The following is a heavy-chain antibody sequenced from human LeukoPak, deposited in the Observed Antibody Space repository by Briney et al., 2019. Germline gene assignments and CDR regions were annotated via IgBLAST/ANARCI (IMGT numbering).Heavy chain of an antibody. V-gene: IGHV1-18*01. CDR1: GYTFTSYG. J-gene: IGHJ4*02. CDR3: ARLLMVRGVPYYFDY. CDR2: ISAYNGNT. Sequence: ASVKVSCKASGYTFTSYGISWVRQAPGQGLEWMGWISAYNGNTNYAQKLQGRVTMTTDTSTSTAYMELRSLRSDDTAVYYCARLLMVRGVPYYFDYWGQGTLVNVSS. D-gene: IGHD3-10*01.